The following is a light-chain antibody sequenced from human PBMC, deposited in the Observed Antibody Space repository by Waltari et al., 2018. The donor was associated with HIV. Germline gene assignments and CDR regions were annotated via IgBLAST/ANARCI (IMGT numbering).Light chain of an antibody. CDR2: LAS. J-gene: IGKJ3*01. V-gene: IGKV2-28*01. CDR1: QSLLHHNGNNY. CDR3: LQSLHTPRFS. Sequence: EIVLTQSPLSLPVAPGESASISCRASQSLLHHNGNNYLDWYVQKPGQSPQLLIYLASHRTSGVPERFSGSGSGTNFTMKITRVEAEDVGTYYCLQSLHTPRFSFGPGTKVDI.